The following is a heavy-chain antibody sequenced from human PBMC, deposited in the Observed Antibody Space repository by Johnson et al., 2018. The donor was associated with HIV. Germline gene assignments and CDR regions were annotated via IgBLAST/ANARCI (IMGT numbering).Heavy chain of an antibody. CDR1: GFTFSSYA. V-gene: IGHV3-30-3*01. Sequence: QVQLVESGGGVVQPGRSLRLSCAASGFTFSSYAMHWVRQAPGKGLDWVAVISYDGSNKYYADSVKGRFTISRYNSKNTLYLQMNSLRAEDTAVYYCGGEGEQWRDPPLAFDIWGQGTMVTVSS. CDR2: ISYDGSNK. D-gene: IGHD6-19*01. J-gene: IGHJ3*02. CDR3: GGEGEQWRDPPLAFDI.